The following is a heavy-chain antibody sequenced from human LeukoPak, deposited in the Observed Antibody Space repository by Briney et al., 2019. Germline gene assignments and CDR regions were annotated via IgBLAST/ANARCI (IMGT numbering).Heavy chain of an antibody. CDR3: AKIYYSNYPDY. CDR1: GFAFNTYA. D-gene: IGHD4-11*01. J-gene: IGHJ4*02. Sequence: GGSLRLSCAASGFAFNTYAMHWVRQAPGKGLEWVSAISGSGGSTYYADSVKGRFTISRDNSKNTLYLQMNSLRAEDTAVYYCAKIYYSNYPDYWGQGTLVTVSS. V-gene: IGHV3-23*01. CDR2: ISGSGGST.